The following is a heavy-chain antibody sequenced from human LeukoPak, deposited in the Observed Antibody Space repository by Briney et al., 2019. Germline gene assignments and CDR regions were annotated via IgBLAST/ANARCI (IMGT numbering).Heavy chain of an antibody. Sequence: GGSLRLSCAASGFTFSTYDMNWVRQAPGKGLEWVAAINDGGYNTYYADSVRGRFTISRDNAKNTLYLQMNSLRAEDTAVYYCAKKETVVSPGNYFDHWGQGTLVTVSS. D-gene: IGHD4-23*01. CDR2: INDGGYNT. J-gene: IGHJ4*02. CDR3: AKKETVVSPGNYFDH. CDR1: GFTFSTYD. V-gene: IGHV3-23*01.